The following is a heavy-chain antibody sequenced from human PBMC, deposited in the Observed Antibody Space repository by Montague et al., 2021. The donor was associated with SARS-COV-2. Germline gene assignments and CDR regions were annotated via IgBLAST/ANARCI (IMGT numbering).Heavy chain of an antibody. CDR3: ARLQVAGNYYYYGMDV. V-gene: IGHV3-21*01. CDR1: GFTFSSYS. CDR2: ISSSSSYI. Sequence: SLRLSCAASGFTFSSYSMNWVRQAPGKGLEWVSSISSSSSYIYYADSVKGRFTISRDHAKNSLYLHMNSLRAEDTAVYYCARLQVAGNYYYYGMDVWGQGTTVTVSS. D-gene: IGHD6-19*01. J-gene: IGHJ6*02.